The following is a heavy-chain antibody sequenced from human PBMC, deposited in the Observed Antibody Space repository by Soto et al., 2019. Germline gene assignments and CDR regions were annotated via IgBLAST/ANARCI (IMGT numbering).Heavy chain of an antibody. CDR2: ISAYNGNT. Sequence: GASVKVSCKASGYTFTSYGISWVRQAPGQGLEWMGWISAYNGNTNYAQKLQGRVTMTTDTSTSTAYMELRSLRSDDTAVYYCAREGIEGATIGPPYYYYGMDVWGQGTTVTVSS. CDR1: GYTFTSYG. D-gene: IGHD1-26*01. CDR3: AREGIEGATIGPPYYYYGMDV. J-gene: IGHJ6*02. V-gene: IGHV1-18*01.